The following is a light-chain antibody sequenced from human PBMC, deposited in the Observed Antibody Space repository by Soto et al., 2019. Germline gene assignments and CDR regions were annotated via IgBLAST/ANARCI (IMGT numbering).Light chain of an antibody. J-gene: IGKJ1*01. CDR2: GAS. Sequence: EIVLTQSPGTLSLSPGERATLSCRASQSVSSSYLAWYQQKPGQAPRLLIYGASSRATGIPDRFSGSGSGTHFTLTISRLEPEDFAVYYCQHYGSSLWTFGQVSKVEIK. CDR1: QSVSSSY. CDR3: QHYGSSLWT. V-gene: IGKV3-20*01.